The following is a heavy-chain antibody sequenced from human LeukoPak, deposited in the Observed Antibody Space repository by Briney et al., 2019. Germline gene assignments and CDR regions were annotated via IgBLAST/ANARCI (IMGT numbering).Heavy chain of an antibody. J-gene: IGHJ6*03. CDR2: ISHDGRNK. CDR3: ARGQLELLSDYYYYMDV. V-gene: IGHV3-30*03. D-gene: IGHD1-1*01. CDR1: GFTFSNYG. Sequence: PGGSLRLSCAASGFTFSNYGMHWVRQAPGKGLEWVAVISHDGRNKFYADSVKGRFTVSRDNAKSTLYLQINSLRAEDTAVYYCARGQLELLSDYYYYMDVWGKGTTVTVSS.